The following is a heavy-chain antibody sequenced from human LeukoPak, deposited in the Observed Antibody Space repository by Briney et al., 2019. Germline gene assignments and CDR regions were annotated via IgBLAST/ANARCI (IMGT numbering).Heavy chain of an antibody. J-gene: IGHJ4*02. V-gene: IGHV4-4*02. Sequence: PSETLSLTCAVSGGSISSSNWWSWVRQPPGKGLEWIGEIYHSGSTNYNLFLKSRVTISADTSKNQFSLKLTSVTAADTAVYYCARYRGTYGYYFDYWGQGKLVIVSS. D-gene: IGHD5-24*01. CDR2: IYHSGST. CDR1: GGSISSSNW. CDR3: ARYRGTYGYYFDY.